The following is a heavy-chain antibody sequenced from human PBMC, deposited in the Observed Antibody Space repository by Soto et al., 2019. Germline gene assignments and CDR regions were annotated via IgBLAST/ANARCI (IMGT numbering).Heavy chain of an antibody. J-gene: IGHJ2*01. V-gene: IGHV1-3*01. Sequence: ASVKVSCKASGYTSSNYGIHWVRQAPGQRLEWMGWINAGNGNTKYSQKFQDRVTITRDTSATTAYMELSSLRSEDTAVFYCARSGYSSGWYHWYFDLWGRGTLVTVSS. CDR1: GYTSSNYG. D-gene: IGHD6-19*01. CDR3: ARSGYSSGWYHWYFDL. CDR2: INAGNGNT.